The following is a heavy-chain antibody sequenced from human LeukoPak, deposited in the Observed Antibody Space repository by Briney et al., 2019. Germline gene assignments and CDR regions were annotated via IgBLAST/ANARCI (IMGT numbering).Heavy chain of an antibody. V-gene: IGHV4-38-2*01. CDR3: ARHGYNSHSPNWFDP. CDR2: IYYTGRT. J-gene: IGHJ5*02. CDR1: GYFISSGYY. D-gene: IGHD5-24*01. Sequence: PSETLSLTCAVSGYFISSGYYWGWIRQPPGKGLEWIGSIYYTGRTYYNPSLKSRVTISVDTSKNQFSLKLSSVTAADTAVYYCARHGYNSHSPNWFDPWGQGTLVTVSS.